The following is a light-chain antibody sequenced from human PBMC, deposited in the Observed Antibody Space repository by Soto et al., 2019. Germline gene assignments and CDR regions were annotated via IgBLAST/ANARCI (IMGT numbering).Light chain of an antibody. V-gene: IGKV3D-15*01. J-gene: IGKJ4*01. CDR3: QQYNNWPRLT. CDR1: QTVNSN. Sequence: EIVLTKSQGTLSLSPGERTTLACRASQTVNSNSLAWYQQKPGQPPRLLIYGASNGATGIPDRFSGSGSGTEFTLTISSLQSEDFAAYYCQQYNNWPRLTFGGGTKV. CDR2: GAS.